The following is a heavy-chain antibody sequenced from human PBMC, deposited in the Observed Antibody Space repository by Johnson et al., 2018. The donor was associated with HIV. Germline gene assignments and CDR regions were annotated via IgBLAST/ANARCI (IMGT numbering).Heavy chain of an antibody. V-gene: IGHV3-7*01. CDR3: ARSGAAGIAARGDAFDI. CDR2: IKQDGSEK. CDR1: GFTFSSYW. D-gene: IGHD6-6*01. Sequence: MQLVESGGGLVQPGGSLRLSCAASGFTFSSYWMSWVRQAPGKGLEWVANIKQDGSEKYYVDSVKGRFTISRDNAKNSLYLQMNSLRAEDTAVYYCARSGAAGIAARGDAFDIWGQGTMVTVSS. J-gene: IGHJ3*02.